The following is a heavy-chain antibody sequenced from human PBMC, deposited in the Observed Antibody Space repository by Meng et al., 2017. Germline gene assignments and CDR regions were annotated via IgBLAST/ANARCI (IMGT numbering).Heavy chain of an antibody. Sequence: GGSLRLSCEASGFTFSSYWMSWVRQAPGKGLEWVANIKQDGSEKYYVDSVKGRFTISRDNATNSLYLQMNSLIAEDTAVYYCARRVERATRAPYYFDYWGQGTLVTVSS. CDR3: ARRVERATRAPYYFDY. V-gene: IGHV3-7*01. CDR2: IKQDGSEK. D-gene: IGHD5-24*01. CDR1: GFTFSSYW. J-gene: IGHJ4*02.